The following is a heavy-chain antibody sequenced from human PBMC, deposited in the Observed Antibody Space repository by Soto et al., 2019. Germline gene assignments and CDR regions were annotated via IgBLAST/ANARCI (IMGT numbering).Heavy chain of an antibody. D-gene: IGHD3-10*01. J-gene: IGHJ6*02. CDR3: ARDEGLGVNYYYYGMDV. Sequence: RGSLRLSCAASGFTFSSYGMHWVRQAPGKGLEWVAVIWYDGSNKYYADSVKGRFTISRDNSKNTLYLQMNSLRAEDTAVYYCARDEGLGVNYYYYGMDVWGQGTTVTVSS. CDR2: IWYDGSNK. CDR1: GFTFSSYG. V-gene: IGHV3-33*01.